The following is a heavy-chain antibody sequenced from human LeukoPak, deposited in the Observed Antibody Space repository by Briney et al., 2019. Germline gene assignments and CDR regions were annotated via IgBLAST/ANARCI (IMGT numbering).Heavy chain of an antibody. CDR1: GFTFSSYS. D-gene: IGHD3-3*01. Sequence: GGSLRLSCAASGFTFSSYSMNWVRQAPGKGLEWVSYISSSSSTIYYADSVKGRFTISRDNAKNSLYLQMNSLRDEDTAVYYCARDALYPYYDFWSGYTYWGQGTLVTVSS. J-gene: IGHJ4*02. CDR3: ARDALYPYYDFWSGYTY. V-gene: IGHV3-48*02. CDR2: ISSSSSTI.